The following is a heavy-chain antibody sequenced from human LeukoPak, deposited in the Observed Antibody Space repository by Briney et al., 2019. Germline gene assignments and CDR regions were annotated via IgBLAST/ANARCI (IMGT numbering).Heavy chain of an antibody. J-gene: IGHJ4*02. CDR1: GYTFTSYD. D-gene: IGHD3-3*01. CDR3: ARGGYDFWSGYVNYFDY. Sequence: ASVKVFCKASGYTFTSYDINWVRQATGQGLEWMGWMNPNSGNTGYAQKFQGRVTITRNTSISTAYMELSSLRSEDTAVYYCARGGYDFWSGYVNYFDYWGQGTLVTVSS. CDR2: MNPNSGNT. V-gene: IGHV1-8*03.